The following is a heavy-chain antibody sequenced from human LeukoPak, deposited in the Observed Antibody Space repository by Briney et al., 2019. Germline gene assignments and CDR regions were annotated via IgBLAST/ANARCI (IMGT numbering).Heavy chain of an antibody. Sequence: SGGSLRLSCAASGFTFSSYGMHWVRQAPGKGLEWVAVISYDGSNKYYADSVKGRFTISRDNSKNTLYLQMNSLRAEDTAVYYCATDSFDYWGQGTLVTVSS. J-gene: IGHJ4*02. CDR2: ISYDGSNK. CDR3: ATDSFDY. CDR1: GFTFSSYG. V-gene: IGHV3-30*03.